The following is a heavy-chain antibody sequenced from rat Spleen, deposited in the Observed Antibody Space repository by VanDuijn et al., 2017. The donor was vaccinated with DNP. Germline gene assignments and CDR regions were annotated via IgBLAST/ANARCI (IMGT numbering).Heavy chain of an antibody. V-gene: IGHV5-7*01. CDR2: IIYDSSDT. CDR1: GFTFSDYN. J-gene: IGHJ2*01. Sequence: EVQLVESGGGLVQPGSSLKLSCVVSGFTFSDYNMAWVRQAPKKGLEWVATIIYDSSDTYYGDSVKGRFTISRDNAKSTLYLQMDSLRSEETATYYCARRDTFYYFDYWGQGVMVTVSS. CDR3: ARRDTFYYFDY. D-gene: IGHD2-2*01.